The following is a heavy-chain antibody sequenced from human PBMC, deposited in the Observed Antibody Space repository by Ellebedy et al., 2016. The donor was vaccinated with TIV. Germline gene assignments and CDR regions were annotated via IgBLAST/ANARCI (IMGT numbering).Heavy chain of an antibody. CDR1: GGSISSSSYY. CDR3: ARHTKSLTGDSRRLYYFDY. CDR2: IYYSGST. V-gene: IGHV4-39*01. D-gene: IGHD7-27*01. J-gene: IGHJ4*02. Sequence: SETLSLXXTVSGGSISSSSYYWGWIRQPPGKGLEWIGSIYYSGSTYYNPSLKSRVTISVDTSKNQFSLKLSSVTAADTAVYYCARHTKSLTGDSRRLYYFDYWGQGTLVTVSS.